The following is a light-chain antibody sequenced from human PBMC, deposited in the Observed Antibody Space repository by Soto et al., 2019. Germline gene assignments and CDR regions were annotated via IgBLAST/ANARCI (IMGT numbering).Light chain of an antibody. V-gene: IGKV3-15*01. Sequence: EVVMTQSPGMLSVSPGERATLSCRASQSVSSNLAWYQQRPGQAPRLLIHGASTRATGVPARFSGSGSGTESTLTISGLQSEDFAFYYCQQYNDWPRTFGQGTKVDI. CDR3: QQYNDWPRT. CDR2: GAS. J-gene: IGKJ1*01. CDR1: QSVSSN.